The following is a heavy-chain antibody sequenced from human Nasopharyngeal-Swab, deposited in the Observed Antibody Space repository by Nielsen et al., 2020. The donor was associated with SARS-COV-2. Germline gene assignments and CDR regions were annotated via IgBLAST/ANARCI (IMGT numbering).Heavy chain of an antibody. CDR2: IYYSGST. V-gene: IGHV4-59*11. CDR3: ARLAGRTAFDI. Sequence: SETLSLTCTASGCSISSHYWSWIRQPPGKGLEWIGDIYYSGSTNYNPSLKSRVTISVDTSKSQFSLKLRSVTAADTAVYYCARLAGRTAFDIWGQGTMVTVSS. J-gene: IGHJ3*02. CDR1: GCSISSHY. D-gene: IGHD6-13*01.